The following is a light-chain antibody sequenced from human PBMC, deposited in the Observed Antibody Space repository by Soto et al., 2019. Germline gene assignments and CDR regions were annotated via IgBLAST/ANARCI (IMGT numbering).Light chain of an antibody. J-gene: IGKJ1*01. V-gene: IGKV3-15*01. CDR2: GAS. Sequence: EIVMTQSPATLSVSPGERATLSCRASQSVSSNLAWYQQKPGQAPGLLIYGASTRATGIPARFSGSGSGTEFTLTISSLQSEDFAVYYCQQYNNWASTFGQGTKVDIK. CDR3: QQYNNWAST. CDR1: QSVSSN.